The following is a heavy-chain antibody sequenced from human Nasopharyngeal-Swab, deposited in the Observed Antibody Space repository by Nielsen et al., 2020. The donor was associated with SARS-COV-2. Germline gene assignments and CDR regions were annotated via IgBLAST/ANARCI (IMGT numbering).Heavy chain of an antibody. V-gene: IGHV3-53*01. J-gene: IGHJ4*02. CDR3: ARDGVARLFDY. D-gene: IGHD3-10*01. CDR2: IYSGGST. Sequence: GGSLRLSCAASGFTVSSNYMSWVRQAPGKGLEWVSVIYSGGSTYYADSVKGRFTISRDNSKNTLYLQMNSLRAEDTAVYYCARDGVARLFDYWGQGTLVTVSS. CDR1: GFTVSSNY.